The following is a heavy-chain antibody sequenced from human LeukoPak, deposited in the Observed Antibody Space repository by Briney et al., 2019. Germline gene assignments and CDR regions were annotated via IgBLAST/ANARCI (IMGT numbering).Heavy chain of an antibody. Sequence: VKVSCKXSXXSFTSYGISWVRQAPGQGLEWMGWVSNYKGHTKYAQKFQDRVSMTTDISTNTAYMELRSLRSDDTAVYYCARDGDYEDWWGQGTLVTVSS. CDR2: VSNYKGHT. D-gene: IGHD4-17*01. J-gene: IGHJ4*02. V-gene: IGHV1-18*01. CDR3: ARDGDYEDW. CDR1: XXSFTSYG.